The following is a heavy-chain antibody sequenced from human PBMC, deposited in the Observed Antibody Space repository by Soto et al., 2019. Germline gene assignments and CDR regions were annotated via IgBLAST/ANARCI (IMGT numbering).Heavy chain of an antibody. D-gene: IGHD3-22*01. CDR2: VKSNSVGGTS. CDR1: GFSFSNSW. J-gene: IGHJ4*02. Sequence: EVPLVESGGGLVQPGGSLRLSCAASGFSFSNSWMNWVRQAPGKGLEWVGRVKSNSVGGTSDYAAPVKDRFTISRDDSKNTLYLQMNSLKIEDTAVYYCATPGYSSGYYLDFWGQGTLVTVSS. CDR3: ATPGYSSGYYLDF. V-gene: IGHV3-15*07.